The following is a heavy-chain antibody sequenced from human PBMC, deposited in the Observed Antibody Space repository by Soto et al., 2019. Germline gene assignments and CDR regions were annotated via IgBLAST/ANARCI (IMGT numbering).Heavy chain of an antibody. V-gene: IGHV3-74*01. CDR1: GFTFSNYW. D-gene: IGHD3-10*01. Sequence: GGSLRLSCAASGFTFSNYWMQWVRQAPGKGLVWVSRINSDGSSTSYADSVKGRFTISRDNAKNTLYLQMNSLRAEDTAVYYCARAVRSGSYPYYYYGMDVWGQGTTVTVSS. CDR2: INSDGSST. J-gene: IGHJ6*02. CDR3: ARAVRSGSYPYYYYGMDV.